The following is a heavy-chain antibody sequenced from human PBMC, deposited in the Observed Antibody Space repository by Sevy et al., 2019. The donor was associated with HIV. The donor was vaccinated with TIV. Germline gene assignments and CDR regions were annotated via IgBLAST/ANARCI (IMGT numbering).Heavy chain of an antibody. CDR1: GFTFSTYW. CDR2: INQDGRGK. J-gene: IGHJ4*02. Sequence: GGSLRLSCSGSGFTFSTYWMGWVRQAPGKGREWVAKINQDGRGKYYVDSVKGGFTISRDNANYSLYLQMNSLRAADTAIYYCARDLDYWGQGTLVTVSS. CDR3: ARDLDY. V-gene: IGHV3-7*01.